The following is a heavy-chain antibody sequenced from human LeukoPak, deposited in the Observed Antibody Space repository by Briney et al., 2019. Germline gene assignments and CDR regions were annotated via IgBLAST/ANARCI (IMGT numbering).Heavy chain of an antibody. CDR1: GGSISSYY. CDR2: IYYSGNT. V-gene: IGHV4-59*08. CDR3: AKVMTMVVHVFDI. Sequence: PSETLSLTCTFSGGSISSYYWIWIRQPPGKGLEWVGFIYYSGNTNYNPSLKSRVTISVDTSKNQFSLKLTSVTAADTAVYYCAKVMTMVVHVFDIWGQGTMVTVSS. J-gene: IGHJ3*02. D-gene: IGHD4/OR15-4a*01.